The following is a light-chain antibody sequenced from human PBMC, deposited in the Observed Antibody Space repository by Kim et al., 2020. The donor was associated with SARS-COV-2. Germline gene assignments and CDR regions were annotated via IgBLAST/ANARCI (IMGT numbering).Light chain of an antibody. Sequence: VLTQSPGTLSLSTGERATLSCRTSQSLSGGHIAWYQQKPGQAPRLVIYEASIRASGVPDRFSGRGSGTDFSLTISRLEPEDVAVYYCQQYATSPSFGQGTKVEVK. CDR2: EAS. V-gene: IGKV3-20*01. CDR1: QSLSGGH. J-gene: IGKJ1*01. CDR3: QQYATSPS.